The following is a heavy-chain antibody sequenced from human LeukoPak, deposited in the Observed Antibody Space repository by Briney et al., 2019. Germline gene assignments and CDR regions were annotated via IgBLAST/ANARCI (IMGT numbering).Heavy chain of an antibody. J-gene: IGHJ4*02. CDR1: GFTFSSYA. CDR2: ISGSGGST. Sequence: GGSLRLSCAASGFTFSSYAMSWVRQAPGKGLEWVSAISGSGGSTYYADSVKGRFTISRGNSKNTLYLQMNSLRAEDTAVYYCASVASTVTTVPGYYFDYWGQGTLVTVSS. D-gene: IGHD4-17*01. CDR3: ASVASTVTTVPGYYFDY. V-gene: IGHV3-23*01.